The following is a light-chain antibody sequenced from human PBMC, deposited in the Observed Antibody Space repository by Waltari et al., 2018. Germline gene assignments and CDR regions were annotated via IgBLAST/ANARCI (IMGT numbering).Light chain of an antibody. J-gene: IGLJ2*01. CDR3: SSYTSIKTPYVV. V-gene: IGLV2-14*01. CDR1: TRDVGSYNY. CDR2: EVT. Sequence: QSALTQPASVSGSPGQSITISCTGTTRDVGSYNYVPWYQCHPGKAPELIIYEVTNRPSGVSDRFSGSKSGNTASLSISGLQPEDEADYYCSSYTSIKTPYVVFGGGTKVTVL.